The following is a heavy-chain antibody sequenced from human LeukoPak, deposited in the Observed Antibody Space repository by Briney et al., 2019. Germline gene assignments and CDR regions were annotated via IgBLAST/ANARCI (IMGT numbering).Heavy chain of an antibody. D-gene: IGHD6-13*01. J-gene: IGHJ6*03. V-gene: IGHV4-39*01. CDR2: IYYSGST. Sequence: SETLSLTCTVSGGSISSSSYYWGWIRQPPGKGLEWIGSIYYSGSTYYNPSLKSRVTISVDTSKNQFSLKLSSVTAADTAVYYCLARGRIAAAGTNYYYYMDVWGEGTTVTVSS. CDR3: LARGRIAAAGTNYYYYMDV. CDR1: GGSISSSSYY.